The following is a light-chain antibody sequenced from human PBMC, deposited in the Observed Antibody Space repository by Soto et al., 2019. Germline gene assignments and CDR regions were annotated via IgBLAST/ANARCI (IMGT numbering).Light chain of an antibody. V-gene: IGKV1-5*01. CDR1: QSISSW. CDR2: DAS. CDR3: QQYESYSPWT. J-gene: IGKJ1*01. Sequence: DIQLTQSPSALSASVGDRATITCRASQSISSWLAWYQQKPGKAHKLLIYDASTLQSGVPSRYSGSGSGTEFTLTISNLQPDDFATYYCQQYESYSPWTFGQGTKVDIK.